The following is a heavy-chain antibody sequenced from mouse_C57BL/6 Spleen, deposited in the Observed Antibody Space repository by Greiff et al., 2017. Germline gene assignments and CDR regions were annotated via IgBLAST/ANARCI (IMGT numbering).Heavy chain of an antibody. V-gene: IGHV1-55*01. J-gene: IGHJ4*01. CDR2: IYPGSGST. CDR3: ARYYKNYAMDY. D-gene: IGHD2-12*01. Sequence: KQRPGQGLEWIGDIYPGSGSTNYNEKFKSKATLTVDTSSSTAYMQLSSLTSEDSAVYYCARYYKNYAMDYWGQGTSVTVSS.